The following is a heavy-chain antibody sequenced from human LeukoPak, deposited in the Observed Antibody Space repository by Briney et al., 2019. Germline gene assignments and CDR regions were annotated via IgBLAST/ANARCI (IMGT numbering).Heavy chain of an antibody. CDR3: ARVLRYCSGGNCYSGGLGYMDV. Sequence: GGSLRLSCAASGFTFDDYGMSWVRQAPGKGLEWVADIKEDGSEKSYVDSVKGRFTISRDNAKNSLFLQMNSLRAEDTAVYYCARVLRYCSGGNCYSGGLGYMDVWGKGTTVTISS. CDR2: IKEDGSEK. D-gene: IGHD2-15*01. J-gene: IGHJ6*03. V-gene: IGHV3-7*03. CDR1: GFTFDDYG.